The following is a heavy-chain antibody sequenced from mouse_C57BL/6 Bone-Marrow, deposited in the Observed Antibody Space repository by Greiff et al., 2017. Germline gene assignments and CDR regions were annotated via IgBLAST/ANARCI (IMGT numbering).Heavy chain of an antibody. CDR1: GYTFTSYT. D-gene: IGHD5-1*01. Sequence: QVQRVESGAELARPGASVKMSCKASGYTFTSYTMHWVKQRPGQGLEWIGYINPSSGYTKYNQKFKDKATLTADKSSSTAYMQLSSLTSEDSAVYYCARWTYQFGMDYWGQGTSVTVSS. J-gene: IGHJ4*01. V-gene: IGHV1-4*01. CDR3: ARWTYQFGMDY. CDR2: INPSSGYT.